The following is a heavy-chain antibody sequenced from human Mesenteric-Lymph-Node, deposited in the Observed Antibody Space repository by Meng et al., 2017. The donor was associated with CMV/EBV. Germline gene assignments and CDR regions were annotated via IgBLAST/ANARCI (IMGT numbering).Heavy chain of an antibody. CDR2: ISWNSGNT. CDR1: GFTFDDYA. V-gene: IGHV3-9*01. D-gene: IGHD3-10*01. J-gene: IGHJ6*02. CDR3: ARDQSKYGYYYGMDV. Sequence: SLKISCAASGFTFDDYAMHWVRQAPGKGLEWVSSISWNSGNTGYADSVKGRFTISRDNSKNTLYLQMNSLRAEDTAVYYCARDQSKYGYYYGMDVWGQGTTVTVSS.